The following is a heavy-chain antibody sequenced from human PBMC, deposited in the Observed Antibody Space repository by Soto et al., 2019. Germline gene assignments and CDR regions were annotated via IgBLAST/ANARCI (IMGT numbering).Heavy chain of an antibody. CDR3: ALNSSGWYENWFDP. V-gene: IGHV1-69*06. CDR2: IIPIFGTA. J-gene: IGHJ5*02. Sequence: SVKVSCKASGGTFSSHAISWVRQAPGQGLEWMGGIIPIFGTANYAQKFQGRVTITADKSTSTAYMELSSLRSEDTAVYYCALNSSGWYENWFDPWGQGTLVTVSS. CDR1: GGTFSSHA. D-gene: IGHD6-19*01.